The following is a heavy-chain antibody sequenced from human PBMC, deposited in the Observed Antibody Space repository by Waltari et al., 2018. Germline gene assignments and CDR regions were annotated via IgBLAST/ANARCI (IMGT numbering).Heavy chain of an antibody. D-gene: IGHD3-3*01. V-gene: IGHV3-7*01. CDR3: VRHGFWNFDF. Sequence: EVQLVESGGALVQPGGSLRLSCAGSGFTFRGNWMAWVRQAPGKGLEWVANIKEDGSKKNYVDSVEGRFTISRDNAKNSLYLQMNSLRAEDTALYYCVRHGFWNFDFWGQGTLVTVSS. J-gene: IGHJ4*02. CDR1: GFTFRGNW. CDR2: IKEDGSKK.